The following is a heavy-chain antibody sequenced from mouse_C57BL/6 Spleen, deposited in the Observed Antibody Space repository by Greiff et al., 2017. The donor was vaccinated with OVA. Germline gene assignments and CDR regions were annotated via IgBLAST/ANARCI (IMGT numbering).Heavy chain of an antibody. J-gene: IGHJ2*01. Sequence: VQLQQSGAELVRPGASVKLSCTASGFNIKDDYMHWVKQRPEQGLEWIGWIDPEKGDTEYASKFQGKATITADTSSNTAYLQLSSLTSEDTAVYYCTPHYFDYWGQGTTLTVSS. CDR1: GFNIKDDY. CDR3: TPHYFDY. V-gene: IGHV14-4*01. CDR2: IDPEKGDT.